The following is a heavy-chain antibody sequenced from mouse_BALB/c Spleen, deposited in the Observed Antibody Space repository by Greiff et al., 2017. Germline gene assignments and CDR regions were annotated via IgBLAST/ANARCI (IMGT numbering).Heavy chain of an antibody. J-gene: IGHJ2*01. Sequence: EVKLMESGGGLVKPGGSLKLSCAASGFTFSSYTMSWVRQTPEKRLEWVATISSGGSYTYYPDSVKGRFTISRDNAKNTLYLQMSSLKSEDTAMYYCTREDGYHYFDYWGQGTTLTVSS. CDR1: GFTFSSYT. V-gene: IGHV5-6-4*01. CDR2: ISSGGSYT. CDR3: TREDGYHYFDY. D-gene: IGHD2-3*01.